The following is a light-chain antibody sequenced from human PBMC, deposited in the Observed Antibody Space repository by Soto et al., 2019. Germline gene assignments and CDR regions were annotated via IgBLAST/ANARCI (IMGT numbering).Light chain of an antibody. CDR2: AAS. J-gene: IGKJ4*01. CDR3: QQYYSYPLT. CDR1: QGISSY. Sequence: AIRMTQSPSSFSASTGDRVTITCRASQGISSYLAWYQQKPGKAPKLLIYAASTLQSGVPSRFSGSGSGTDFTLPISFLQSEDFVNYYCQQYYSYPLTFGGGTKVEIK. V-gene: IGKV1-8*01.